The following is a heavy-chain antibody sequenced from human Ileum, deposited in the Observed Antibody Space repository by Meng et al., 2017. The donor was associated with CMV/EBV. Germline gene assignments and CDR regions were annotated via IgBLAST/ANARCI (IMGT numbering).Heavy chain of an antibody. V-gene: IGHV3-11*04. CDR3: ARETITSDY. CDR2: ISSGGDDI. CDR1: GFTFSGYY. D-gene: IGHD5-24*01. Sequence: LRLSCATSGFTFSGYYMSWIRQAPGKGLEWVSFISSGGDDIHYADSVRGRFTISRDNAKNSLYLQMESLRVEDTAVYYCARETITSDYWGQGTLVTVSS. J-gene: IGHJ4*02.